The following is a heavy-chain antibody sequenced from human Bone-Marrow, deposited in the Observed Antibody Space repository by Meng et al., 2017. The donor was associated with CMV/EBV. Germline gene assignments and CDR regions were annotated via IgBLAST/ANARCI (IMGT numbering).Heavy chain of an antibody. CDR2: IKQDGSEK. V-gene: IGHV3-7*01. CDR3: TTLQSLDY. Sequence: GESLKISCAASGFTFSSYWMSWVRQAPGKGLEWVANIKQDGSEKYYVDSVKGRFTISRDNAKNSLYLQLDSLAAEDTALYYCTTLQSLDYWGHGTLVTVSS. CDR1: GFTFSSYW. J-gene: IGHJ4*01. D-gene: IGHD1-1*01.